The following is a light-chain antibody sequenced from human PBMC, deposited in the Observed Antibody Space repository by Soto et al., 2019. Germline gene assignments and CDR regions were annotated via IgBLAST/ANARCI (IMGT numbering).Light chain of an antibody. CDR3: AAWDDSLNGWV. CDR2: SND. Sequence: QSVLTQPPSASGTPGQRVTISCSGSSSNIGGNTVNWYQQFPGTAPKLLICSNDQRPSGVPDRFSGSKSGTSASLAISGLQSEDEADYYCAAWDDSLNGWVFGGGTKVTVL. CDR1: SSNIGGNT. V-gene: IGLV1-44*01. J-gene: IGLJ3*02.